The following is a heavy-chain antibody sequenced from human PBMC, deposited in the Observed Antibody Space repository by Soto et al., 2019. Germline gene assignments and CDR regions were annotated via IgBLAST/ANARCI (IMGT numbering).Heavy chain of an antibody. V-gene: IGHV3-30*18. CDR2: ISYDGSNQ. CDR1: GYTFTSYG. CDR3: AKDQASGQGSFDS. J-gene: IGHJ4*02. Sequence: SCKASGYTFTSYGMHWVRQAPDKGLEWVALISYDGSNQYYADSVKGRFTISRDNSKNTLFLQMNSLRADDTAVYYCAKDQASGQGSFDSWGQGTLVTVSS.